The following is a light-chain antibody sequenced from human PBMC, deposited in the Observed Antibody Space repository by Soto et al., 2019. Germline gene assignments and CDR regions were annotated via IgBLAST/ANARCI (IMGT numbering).Light chain of an antibody. CDR3: NSYTVSGAVI. CDR2: EVS. Sequence: QSALTQPASVSGSPGQSITISCTGTDSAIGSYNYVSWFQQHPGKAPQLVIYEVSNRPSSLSTRFSGSKSGNTASLTISRLHVEDEAFYYCNSYTVSGAVIFGTGTKLTVL. CDR1: DSAIGSYNY. V-gene: IGLV2-14*01. J-gene: IGLJ1*01.